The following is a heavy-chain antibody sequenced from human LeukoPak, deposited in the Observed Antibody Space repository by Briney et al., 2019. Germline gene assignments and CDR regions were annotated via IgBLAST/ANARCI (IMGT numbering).Heavy chain of an antibody. J-gene: IGHJ3*02. CDR2: ISGSGGST. D-gene: IGHD3-3*01. V-gene: IGHV3-23*01. CDR1: GFTFSSYA. CDR3: AKSIRFLEWFLNAFDI. Sequence: PGGSLRLSCAASGFTFSSYAMSWVRQAPGKGLEWVSAISGSGGSTYYADSVKGRFTISRDNSKNTLYLQMNSLRAEDTAVYYCAKSIRFLEWFLNAFDIWGQGTMVTVSS.